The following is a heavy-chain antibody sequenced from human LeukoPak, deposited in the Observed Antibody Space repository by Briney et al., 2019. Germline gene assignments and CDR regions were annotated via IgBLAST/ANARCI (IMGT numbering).Heavy chain of an antibody. CDR1: GGSFSGYY. Sequence: SETLSLTCALYGGSFSGYYWSWIRQSPGKGLEWIGQINHSGYTNYKPSLKSRVTMSVDTSKNQFSLSLSSVTAADTAVYYCARPIRNWGQGTLVIVSS. V-gene: IGHV4-34*01. CDR3: ARPIRN. J-gene: IGHJ4*02. CDR2: INHSGYT.